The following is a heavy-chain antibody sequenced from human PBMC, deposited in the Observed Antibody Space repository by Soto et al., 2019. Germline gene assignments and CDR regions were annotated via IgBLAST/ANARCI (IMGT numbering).Heavy chain of an antibody. Sequence: QVQLVQSGAEVKKPGASVKVSCKASGYTFTSYGISWVRQAPGQGLEWMGWISAYNGNTNYAQKLHGRVTTTTDTSTSTAYMELRRLTSADTAVYYCARDSPPVDYWGQGTLVTVSS. CDR3: ARDSPPVDY. CDR2: ISAYNGNT. V-gene: IGHV1-18*01. J-gene: IGHJ4*02. CDR1: GYTFTSYG.